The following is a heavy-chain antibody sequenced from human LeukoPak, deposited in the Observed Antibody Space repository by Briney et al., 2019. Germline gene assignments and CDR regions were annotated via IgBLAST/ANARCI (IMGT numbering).Heavy chain of an antibody. Sequence: GGSLRLSCAASGFTFSSYAMSWVRQAPGKGLEWVSAISGSGGSTYYADSVKGRFTISRDNSKNTLYLQMNSLGAEDTAVYYCAKNTGWAHYYFDYWGQGTLVTVSS. CDR2: ISGSGGST. D-gene: IGHD1-14*01. V-gene: IGHV3-23*01. CDR1: GFTFSSYA. J-gene: IGHJ4*02. CDR3: AKNTGWAHYYFDY.